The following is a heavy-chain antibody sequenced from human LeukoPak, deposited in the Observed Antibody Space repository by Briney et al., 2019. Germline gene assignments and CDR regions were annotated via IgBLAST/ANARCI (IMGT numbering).Heavy chain of an antibody. CDR2: ITSSSSYI. D-gene: IGHD1-26*01. V-gene: IGHV3-21*06. J-gene: IGHJ6*03. CDR3: ARDPYSGNYGAYYYYYMDV. Sequence: GGSLRLSCAASGFTFSSYNMNWVRQAPGKGLEWVSSITSSSSYIYYADSVKGRFTISRDNAKNSLYLQMNSLRVEDTAEYYCARDPYSGNYGAYYYYYMDVWGKGTTVTVSS. CDR1: GFTFSSYN.